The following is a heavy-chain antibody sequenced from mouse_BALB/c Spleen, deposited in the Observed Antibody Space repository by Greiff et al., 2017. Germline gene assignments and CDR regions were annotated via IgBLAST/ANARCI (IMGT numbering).Heavy chain of an antibody. J-gene: IGHJ4*01. CDR3: ARMITTGYYAMDY. CDR1: SYTFTDYA. V-gene: IGHV1-67*01. D-gene: IGHD2-4*01. Sequence: QVHVKQSGPELVRPGVSVKISCKGSSYTFTDYAMHWVKQSHAKSLEWIGVISTYYGNTNYNQKFKGKATMTVDKSSSTAYMELARLTSEDSAVYYCARMITTGYYAMDYWGQGTSVTVSS. CDR2: ISTYYGNT.